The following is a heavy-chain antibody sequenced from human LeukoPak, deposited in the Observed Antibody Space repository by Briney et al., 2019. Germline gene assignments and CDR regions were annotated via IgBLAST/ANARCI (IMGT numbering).Heavy chain of an antibody. D-gene: IGHD3-3*01. V-gene: IGHV1-69*05. J-gene: IGHJ6*03. CDR1: GGTFSSYA. CDR2: IIPIFGTA. Sequence: SVKVSCKASGGTFSSYAISWVRQAPGQGLEWMGGIIPIFGTANYAQKFQGRVTITTDESTSTAYMELSSLRSGDTAVYYCASGRGFGVVIDYYYYYMDVWGKGTTVTVSS. CDR3: ASGRGFGVVIDYYYYYMDV.